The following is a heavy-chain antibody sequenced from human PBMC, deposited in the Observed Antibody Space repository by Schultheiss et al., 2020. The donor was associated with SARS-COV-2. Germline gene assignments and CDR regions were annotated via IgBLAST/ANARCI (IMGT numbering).Heavy chain of an antibody. CDR1: GDSISSNIYF. CDR2: MYYSGST. D-gene: IGHD3-10*01. Sequence: SETLSLTCTVSGDSISSNIYFWGWIRQPPGKGLEWIGSMYYSGSTYYNPSLKSRVTISVDTSNIQFSLKLSSVTAADTAVYYCARERGSWGMDVWGQGTTVTVSS. J-gene: IGHJ6*02. V-gene: IGHV4-39*02. CDR3: ARERGSWGMDV.